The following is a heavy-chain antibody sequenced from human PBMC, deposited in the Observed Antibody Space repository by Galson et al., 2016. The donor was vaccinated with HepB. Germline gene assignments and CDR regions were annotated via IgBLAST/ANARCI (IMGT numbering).Heavy chain of an antibody. CDR1: GAAINDYY. J-gene: IGHJ4*02. CDR2: LYYSGTT. CDR3: VIHGLGQLLVRG. V-gene: IGHV4-59*08. Sequence: TLSLTCTVSGAAINDYYWGWIRQSPGKGLEWIGDLYYSGTTYYNPSLNSRVTISNETSKTQFSLRLNSVTAADPAVYYCVIHGLGQLLVRGWGQGTLVTVSS. D-gene: IGHD6-19*01.